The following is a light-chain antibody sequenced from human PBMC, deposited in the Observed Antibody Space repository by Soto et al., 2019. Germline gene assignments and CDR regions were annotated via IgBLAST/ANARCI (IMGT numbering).Light chain of an antibody. J-gene: IGKJ5*01. CDR2: EAS. CDR1: EGINNR. Sequence: DIQMTQSPSFVSASVGDRVTITCRASEGINNRLAWYQQKPGKAPKLLIYEASTLQTGVSSRFSGSGSGTDFNFIISGLQPEDFATYYCQQAKDFPLTFGQGTLVDIK. V-gene: IGKV1-12*01. CDR3: QQAKDFPLT.